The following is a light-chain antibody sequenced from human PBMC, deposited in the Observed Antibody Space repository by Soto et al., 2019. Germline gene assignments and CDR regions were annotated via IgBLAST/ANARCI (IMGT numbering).Light chain of an antibody. V-gene: IGKV3D-15*01. Sequence: EIVLTQSPDTLSVSPGERATLSCRASQSISRTLDWYQQKSGQPPRLLIYDASTRATGFPDRFSGSGSGTEFTLTIRSLHSEDFAVYYCQQYNIWPLTFGGGTTVEIK. J-gene: IGKJ4*01. CDR1: QSISRT. CDR2: DAS. CDR3: QQYNIWPLT.